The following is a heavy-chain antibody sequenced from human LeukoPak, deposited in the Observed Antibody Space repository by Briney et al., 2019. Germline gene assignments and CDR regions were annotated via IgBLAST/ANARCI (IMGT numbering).Heavy chain of an antibody. V-gene: IGHV3-33*01. CDR3: ARGTYCGGDCSYFDY. J-gene: IGHJ4*02. D-gene: IGHD2-21*02. CDR1: GFTFSSYG. Sequence: TGGSLRLSCAASGFTFSSYGMHWVRQAPGKGLEWVAGIWYDGSNKYYADSVKGRFTISRDNSKNTLSLQMNSLRAEDTAVYYCARGTYCGGDCSYFDYWGQGTVVTVSS. CDR2: IWYDGSNK.